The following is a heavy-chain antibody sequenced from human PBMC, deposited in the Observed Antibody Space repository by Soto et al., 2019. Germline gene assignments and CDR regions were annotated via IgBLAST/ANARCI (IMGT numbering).Heavy chain of an antibody. CDR1: GYTFINYG. CDR2: ISAYNGNL. Sequence: QVQLVQSGAEVKMPGASVKVSCKASGYTFINYGISWVRQAPGQGLEWMGWISAYNGNLNYAPKIQGRVTMTTDASTTTAYMELRSLRSDDTAVCYCVRDGISGAEPFDIWGQGTMVTVSS. J-gene: IGHJ3*02. CDR3: VRDGISGAEPFDI. V-gene: IGHV1-18*01. D-gene: IGHD1-20*01.